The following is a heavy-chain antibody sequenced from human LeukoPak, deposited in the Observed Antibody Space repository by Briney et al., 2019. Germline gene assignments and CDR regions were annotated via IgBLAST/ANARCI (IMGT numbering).Heavy chain of an antibody. CDR1: GGSISSYY. CDR2: IYYSGST. V-gene: IGHV4-59*01. J-gene: IGHJ5*02. CDR3: ARVRDFWSGYDNDWFDP. Sequence: SETLSLTCTVSGGSISSYYWSWIRQPPGKGLEWIGYIYYSGSTNYNPSLKSRVTISVDTSKNQFSLKLSSVTAADTAVYYCARVRDFWSGYDNDWFDPWGQGTLVTVSS. D-gene: IGHD3-3*01.